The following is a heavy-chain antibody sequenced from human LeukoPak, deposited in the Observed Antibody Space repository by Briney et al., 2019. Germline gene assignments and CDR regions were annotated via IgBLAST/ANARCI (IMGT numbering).Heavy chain of an antibody. CDR3: AKDFEGQSIPYYFDP. J-gene: IGHJ4*02. V-gene: IGHV3-23*01. Sequence: GGSLRLSCAASGFTFSSYAMNWVRQAPGKGLEWISSIIDSGAGTFYADSVKGRFTISRDNSKTTLYLQMNSLRAEDTAVYYCAKDFEGQSIPYYFDPWGQGTLVTVSS. CDR1: GFTFSSYA. CDR2: IIDSGAGT. D-gene: IGHD2-2*02.